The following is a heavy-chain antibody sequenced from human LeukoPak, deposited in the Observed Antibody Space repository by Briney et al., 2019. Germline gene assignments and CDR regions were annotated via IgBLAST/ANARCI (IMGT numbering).Heavy chain of an antibody. D-gene: IGHD1-1*01. Sequence: SVKVSCKASGGTFSSYAISWVRQAPGQGLEWMGRIIPIFGIANYAQKFQGRVTITADKSTSTAYMELSSLRSGDTAVYYCARDSRTTDYYYYGMDVWGQGTTVTVSS. CDR2: IIPIFGIA. V-gene: IGHV1-69*04. J-gene: IGHJ6*02. CDR3: ARDSRTTDYYYYGMDV. CDR1: GGTFSSYA.